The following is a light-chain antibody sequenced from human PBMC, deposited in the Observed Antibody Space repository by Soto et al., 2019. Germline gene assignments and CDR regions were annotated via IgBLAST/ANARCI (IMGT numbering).Light chain of an antibody. CDR2: GAS. CDR3: QQYGSLRGT. J-gene: IGKJ4*01. V-gene: IGKV3-20*01. Sequence: EIVLTQSPGTLSLSPGERATLSCRASQSVSSSYLAWYQQKPGQAPRLLIYGASSRATGIPDRFSGSGSGTDSTLTISRLEPEDFAVYYCQQYGSLRGTFGGGTKVEIK. CDR1: QSVSSSY.